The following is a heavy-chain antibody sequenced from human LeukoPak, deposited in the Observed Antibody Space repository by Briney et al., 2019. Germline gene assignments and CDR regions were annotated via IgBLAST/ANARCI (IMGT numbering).Heavy chain of an antibody. CDR2: IYYSGST. V-gene: IGHV4-61*05. J-gene: IGHJ5*02. Sequence: PSETLSLTCTVSGGSISSSSYYWGWIRQPPGKGLEWIGYIYYSGSTNYNPSLKSRVTISVDTSKNQFSLMLSSVTAADTAVYYCARIEVGGIGVPAVIGWFDPWGQGTLVTVSS. D-gene: IGHD2-2*01. CDR3: ARIEVGGIGVPAVIGWFDP. CDR1: GGSISSSSYY.